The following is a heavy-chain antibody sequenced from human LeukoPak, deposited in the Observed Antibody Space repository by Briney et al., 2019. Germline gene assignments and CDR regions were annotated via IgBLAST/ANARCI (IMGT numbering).Heavy chain of an antibody. CDR2: IYYSGST. Sequence: PSETLSLTRTVSGGSISSSSYYWGWIRQPPGTGLEWIGSIYYSGSTYYNPSLKSRVTISVDTSKNQFSLKLSSVTAADTAVYYSVTGVAGTRAPFDYWGQGTLVTVSS. D-gene: IGHD3-3*01. J-gene: IGHJ4*02. V-gene: IGHV4-39*01. CDR1: GGSISSSSYY. CDR3: VTGVAGTRAPFDY.